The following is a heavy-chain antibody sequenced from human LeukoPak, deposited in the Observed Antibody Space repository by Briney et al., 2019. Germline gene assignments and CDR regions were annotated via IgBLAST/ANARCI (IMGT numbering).Heavy chain of an antibody. CDR3: AREVGSSVITKNWFDS. J-gene: IGHJ5*01. V-gene: IGHV3-74*01. D-gene: IGHD4-17*01. CDR1: GFTFSSHW. Sequence: GGSLRLSCAASGFTFSSHWMHWVRQAPGKGLVWVSRINSDGSSISYADSVKGRFTISRDNAKNTLYLQMNSLRAEDTAVYYCAREVGSSVITKNWFDSWGQGTLVIVSS. CDR2: INSDGSSI.